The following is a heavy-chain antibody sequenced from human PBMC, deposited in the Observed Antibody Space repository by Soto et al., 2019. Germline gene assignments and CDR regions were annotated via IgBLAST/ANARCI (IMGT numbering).Heavy chain of an antibody. CDR2: VNQNSGNR. D-gene: IGHD6-13*01. CDR3: ARGLIAYSSSWYLSRGYYNKDD. CDR1: GYTFTSYD. Sequence: ASVKVSCKASGYTFTSYDINWVRQASGQGRECMGWVNQNSGNRGYAQEFQDRVNITTNNAKSTDYRVPSSMGSEATAVYYWARGLIAYSSSWYLSRGYYNKDDWGKGTTVTFSS. V-gene: IGHV1-8*01. J-gene: IGHJ6*03.